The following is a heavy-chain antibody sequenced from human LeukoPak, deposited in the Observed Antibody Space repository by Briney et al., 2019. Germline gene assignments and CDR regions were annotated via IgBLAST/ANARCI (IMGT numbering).Heavy chain of an antibody. CDR2: FYHSGIT. V-gene: IGHV4-59*08. J-gene: IGHJ4*02. CDR3: ASQRYAGGRYDY. CDR1: GGSISSYY. D-gene: IGHD2-2*01. Sequence: SETLSLTCTVSGGSISSYYWSWIRQPPGKGLEWIGYFYHSGITKYNPSLKSRVTISVDTSKNQFSLRLSSVTAADKAIYYCASQRYAGGRYDYWGQGTQVTVSS.